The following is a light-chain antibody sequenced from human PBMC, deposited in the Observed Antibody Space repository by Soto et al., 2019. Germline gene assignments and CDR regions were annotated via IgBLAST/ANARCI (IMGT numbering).Light chain of an antibody. CDR2: AAS. CDR3: LQDYNYPRT. J-gene: IGKJ1*01. V-gene: IGKV1-6*01. Sequence: AIQMTQSPSSLSASLGDRVTITCRASQGIRNDLGWYQQKPGQAPKLLIYAASNLYSGVPSRFSGSGSGTDFTLTISSLHPEDFATYYCLQDYNYPRTFGQGTKLDIK. CDR1: QGIRND.